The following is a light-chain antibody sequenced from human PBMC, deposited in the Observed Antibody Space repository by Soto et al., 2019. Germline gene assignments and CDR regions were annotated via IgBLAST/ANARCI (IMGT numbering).Light chain of an antibody. V-gene: IGKV3-20*01. CDR3: QQYQQYPNSHST. J-gene: IGKJ1*01. Sequence: EIVLIQSPGTLSLSPGERATLSCRASQSVRTTSLAWYQQRPDQPPRLLIYGAFFRATGIPDMFSGSGAGTDFPGTIRRLDPEDFAVYYCQQYQQYPNSHSTFGQGTKGEIK. CDR2: GAF. CDR1: QSVRTTS.